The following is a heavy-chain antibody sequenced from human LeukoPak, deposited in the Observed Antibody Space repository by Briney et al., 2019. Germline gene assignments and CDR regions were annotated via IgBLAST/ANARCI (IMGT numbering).Heavy chain of an antibody. V-gene: IGHV3-21*01. J-gene: IGHJ4*02. D-gene: IGHD3-16*01. Sequence: PGGSLRLSCAASGFTFSSNSMNWVRQAPGMGLEWVSSISSSSSFIFYADSVKGRFTISRDNAKNSLYLQMNSLRAEDTAVYYCARGMEFGVTSGFDYWGQGTLVTVSS. CDR1: GFTFSSNS. CDR2: ISSSSSFI. CDR3: ARGMEFGVTSGFDY.